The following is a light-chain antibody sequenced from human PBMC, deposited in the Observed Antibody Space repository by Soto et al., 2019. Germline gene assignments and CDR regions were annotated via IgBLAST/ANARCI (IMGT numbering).Light chain of an antibody. CDR3: QQCDKWPRT. J-gene: IGKJ2*01. CDR2: GTS. V-gene: IGKV3-11*01. Sequence: EIVLTQYPATLSLSPGERATLSCRASQSVGSYLAWYQHKPGQAPRLLIYGTSNRATDIPGRFSGRGSGTDFTLTIGSLQSGDSAVYSLQQCDKWPRTFGQGTKLEIK. CDR1: QSVGSY.